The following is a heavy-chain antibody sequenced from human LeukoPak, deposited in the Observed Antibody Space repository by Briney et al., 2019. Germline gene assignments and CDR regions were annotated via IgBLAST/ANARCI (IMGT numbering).Heavy chain of an antibody. Sequence: GGSLRLSCAASGFTFSNNAMTWVRQAPGEGLEWVSTITGSDDSTYYADSVKGRFTISRDYSKNTVFLQLNNLRAEATAMYYCAKGPQLYSGYHPDYWGQGTLVTVSS. J-gene: IGHJ4*02. D-gene: IGHD3-22*01. V-gene: IGHV3-23*01. CDR1: GFTFSNNA. CDR2: ITGSDDST. CDR3: AKGPQLYSGYHPDY.